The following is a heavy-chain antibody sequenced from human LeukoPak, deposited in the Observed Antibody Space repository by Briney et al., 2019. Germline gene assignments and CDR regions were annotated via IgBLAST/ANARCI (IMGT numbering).Heavy chain of an antibody. CDR2: IIPIFGTA. V-gene: IGHV1-69*05. D-gene: IGHD2-2*01. J-gene: IGHJ5*02. CDR3: ARRRDIVVVPAAGGWFDP. Sequence: SVKVSCKASGGTFSSYAISWVRQAPGQGLEWMGGIIPIFGTANYAKKFQGRVTITTDESTSTAYMELSSLRSEDTAVYYCARRRDIVVVPAAGGWFDPWGQGTLVTVSS. CDR1: GGTFSSYA.